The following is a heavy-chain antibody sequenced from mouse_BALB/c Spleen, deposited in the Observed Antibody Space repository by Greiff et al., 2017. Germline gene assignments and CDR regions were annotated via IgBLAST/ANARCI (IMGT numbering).Heavy chain of an antibody. CDR1: GFTFTDYY. D-gene: IGHD1-2*01. CDR2: IRNKANGYTT. J-gene: IGHJ2*01. CDR3: ARGHYYIY. V-gene: IGHV7-3*02. Sequence: EVKLVESGGGLVQPGGSLRLSCATSGFTFTDYYMSWVRQPPGKALEWLGFIRNKANGYTTEYSASVTGRFTISRDNSQIILYLQMNTLRAEDSATYYCARGHYYIYWGQGTTRTVSS.